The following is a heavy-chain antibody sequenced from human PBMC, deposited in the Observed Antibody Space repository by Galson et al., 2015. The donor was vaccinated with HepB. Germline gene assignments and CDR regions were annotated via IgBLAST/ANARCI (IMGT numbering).Heavy chain of an antibody. D-gene: IGHD4-23*01. V-gene: IGHV4-39*01. CDR2: IYYSGST. J-gene: IGHJ4*02. CDR1: GGSISSSSYY. Sequence: TLSLTCTVSGGSISSSSYYWGWIRQPPGKGLEWIGSIYYSGSTYYNPSLKSRVTISVDTSKNQFSLKLSSVTAADTAVYYCARHSLRGKGFDYWGQGTLVTVSS. CDR3: ARHSLRGKGFDY.